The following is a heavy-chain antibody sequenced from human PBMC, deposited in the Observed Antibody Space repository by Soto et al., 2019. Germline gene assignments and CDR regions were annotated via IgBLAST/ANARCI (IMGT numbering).Heavy chain of an antibody. J-gene: IGHJ6*02. CDR2: INHSGST. CDR1: GGSFSGYY. V-gene: IGHV4-34*01. D-gene: IGHD3-3*01. CDR3: SRFGPRGYYDFWSGHLGMDG. Sequence: PSETLSLTCAVYGGSFSGYYWSWIRQPPGKGLEWIGEINHSGSTNYNPSLKSRVTISVDTSKNQFSLKLSSVTAADTAVYYCSRFGPRGYYDFWSGHLGMDGWGQGTTVTVCS.